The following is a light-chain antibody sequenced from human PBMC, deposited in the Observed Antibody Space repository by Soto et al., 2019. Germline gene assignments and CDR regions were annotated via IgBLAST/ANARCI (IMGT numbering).Light chain of an antibody. CDR3: KKYGSSPIT. J-gene: IGKJ5*01. V-gene: IGKV3-20*01. Sequence: ETVLTQSPGTLSLSPGERATLSCRASQSVSSSYLAWYQQKPGQAPRLLIFGASNRANGIPDRFSGSGSGTDFTLTISRLEPEEFAVYYCKKYGSSPITVGQGTRLEIK. CDR2: GAS. CDR1: QSVSSSY.